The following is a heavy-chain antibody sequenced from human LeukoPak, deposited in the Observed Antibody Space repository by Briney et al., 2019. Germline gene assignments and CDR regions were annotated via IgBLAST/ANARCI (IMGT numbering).Heavy chain of an antibody. Sequence: GGSLRLSCAASGFTFSSYSMNWVRQAPGKGLEWVSYISSSSSTIYYADSVKGRFTISRDNAKNSLYLQMNSLRAEDTALYYCAKGGYYDSSGYYYFDYWGQGTLVTVSS. CDR3: AKGGYYDSSGYYYFDY. CDR1: GFTFSSYS. CDR2: ISSSSSTI. J-gene: IGHJ4*02. V-gene: IGHV3-48*01. D-gene: IGHD3-22*01.